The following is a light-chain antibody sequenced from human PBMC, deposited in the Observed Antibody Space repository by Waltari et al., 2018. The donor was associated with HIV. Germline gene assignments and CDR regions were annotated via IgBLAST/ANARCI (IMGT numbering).Light chain of an antibody. J-gene: IGKJ4*01. V-gene: IGKV3D-20*02. Sequence: VLTQSPATLSFSPGERASLSCRASQTVPVNFLAWYQQKPGQTPRLLIYEASTRSADIPGRFSGSGSATDYTLTIARLEPEDFAVYYCQQYSNSVPLTFGGGTKVDI. CDR2: EAS. CDR3: QQYSNSVPLT. CDR1: QTVPVNF.